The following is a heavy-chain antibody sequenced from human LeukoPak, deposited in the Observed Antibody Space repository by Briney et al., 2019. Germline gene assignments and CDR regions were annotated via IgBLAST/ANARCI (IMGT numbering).Heavy chain of an antibody. CDR3: ARATYCDFWSAHDGDY. Sequence: ASVKVSCKASGYTFTGYYMHLVRQAPGQGLEWMGRINPNSGGTNYAQKFQGRVTMTRDTSISTAYMDLSRLRSDDTAVYYCARATYCDFWSAHDGDYWGQGTLVTVSS. V-gene: IGHV1-2*06. CDR2: INPNSGGT. D-gene: IGHD3-3*01. J-gene: IGHJ4*02. CDR1: GYTFTGYY.